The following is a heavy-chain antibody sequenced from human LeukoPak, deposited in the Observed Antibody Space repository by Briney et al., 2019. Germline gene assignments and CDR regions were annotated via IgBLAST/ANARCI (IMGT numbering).Heavy chain of an antibody. Sequence: PSETLSLTCTVSGVSITNYYWAWIRQPAGKGLEWIGRMYISGSTNYNPSLKGRVSISIDKTNNQFSLKLRSVTAADTAVYYCARDYLVGAPLDSWGQGTLVTVSS. CDR2: MYISGST. D-gene: IGHD1-26*01. CDR1: GVSITNYY. J-gene: IGHJ4*02. V-gene: IGHV4-4*07. CDR3: ARDYLVGAPLDS.